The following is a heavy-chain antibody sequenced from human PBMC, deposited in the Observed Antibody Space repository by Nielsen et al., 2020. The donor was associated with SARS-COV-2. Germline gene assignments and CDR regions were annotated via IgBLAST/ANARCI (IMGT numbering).Heavy chain of an antibody. CDR1: GGPISDDGYY. D-gene: IGHD2-2*01. CDR2: IDYRRKT. V-gene: IGHV4-31*03. CDR3: ARESEYRDRWKALDS. Sequence: SETLSLTCTVSGGPISDDGYYWTWIRPHPGKGLEWVGYIDYRRKTYYNPSLKSRAPMSVDTSKNQFSLMLSSVTAADTAVFYCARESEYRDRWKALDSWGHGTLVTVS. J-gene: IGHJ5*01.